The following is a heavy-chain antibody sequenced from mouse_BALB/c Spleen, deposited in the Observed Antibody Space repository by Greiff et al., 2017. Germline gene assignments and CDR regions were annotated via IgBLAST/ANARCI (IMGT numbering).Heavy chain of an antibody. CDR1: GFAFSSYD. V-gene: IGHV5-12-1*01. Sequence: EVQLVESGGGLVKPGGSLKLSCAASGFAFSSYDMSWVRQTPEKRLEWVAYISSGGGSTYYPDTVKGRFTISRDNAKNTLYLQMSRLKSEDTAMYYCARAMDYWGQGTSVTVSS. CDR3: ARAMDY. J-gene: IGHJ4*01. CDR2: ISSGGGST.